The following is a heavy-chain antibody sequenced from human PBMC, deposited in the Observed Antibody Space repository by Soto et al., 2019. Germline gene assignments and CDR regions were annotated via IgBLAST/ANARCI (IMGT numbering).Heavy chain of an antibody. Sequence: QVQLVESGGGVVQPGRSLRLSCAASGFTFSTYGMHWVRQAPGKGLEWVATISYDGSNKYYADSVKGRFTISRDNSKNTLDLQMNSLSAEDTAVYYCAKLWVIDYDNSDYYLVDPFDIWGQGTMVTVSS. CDR2: ISYDGSNK. CDR3: AKLWVIDYDNSDYYLVDPFDI. CDR1: GFTFSTYG. V-gene: IGHV3-30*18. J-gene: IGHJ3*02. D-gene: IGHD3-22*01.